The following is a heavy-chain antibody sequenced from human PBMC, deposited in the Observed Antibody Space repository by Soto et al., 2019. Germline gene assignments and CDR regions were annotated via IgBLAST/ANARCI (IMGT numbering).Heavy chain of an antibody. CDR2: IYYSGST. J-gene: IGHJ5*02. V-gene: IGHV4-39*06. Sequence: SETLSLTCTVSGGSISSNSYYWVWIRQPPGQGLEWIGSIYYSGSTYYNPSLKSRVTTSVDTSKTQFPMKPSSVTAADTAVYYWARIPNFTMTGWVTSRGDNWYEPWGQEILVSVYS. D-gene: IGHD3-22*01. CDR3: ARIPNFTMTGWVTSRGDNWYEP. CDR1: GGSISSNSYY.